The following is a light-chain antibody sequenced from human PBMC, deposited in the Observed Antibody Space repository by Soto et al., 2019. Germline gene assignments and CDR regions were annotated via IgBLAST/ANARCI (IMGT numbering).Light chain of an antibody. CDR1: QSVSSN. CDR3: QQYGYSPIT. CDR2: GAS. J-gene: IGKJ5*01. Sequence: DIVLAQSPGTLSVSPGERATLSCWASQSVSSNLAWYQQKPGQAPRLLIYGASSRATGIPDKFSGSGSGTDFTLTIDGLEPEDFAVYYCQQYGYSPITFGQGTRLEIK. V-gene: IGKV3-20*01.